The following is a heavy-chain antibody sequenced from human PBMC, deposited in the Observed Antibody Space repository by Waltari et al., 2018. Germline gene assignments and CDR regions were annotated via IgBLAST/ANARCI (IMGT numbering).Heavy chain of an antibody. D-gene: IGHD1-7*01. CDR1: GGSISSYY. V-gene: IGHV4-4*07. J-gene: IGHJ4*02. Sequence: QVQLQESGPGLVKPSETLSLTCTVSGGSISSYYWRWIRQPAGKGLEWIGRIYTSGSTNDNPSLKSRVTISVDTSKNQFSRKLSAVTAADTAVYYCARDRYYWNYALPLDYWGQGTLVTVSS. CDR2: IYTSGST. CDR3: ARDRYYWNYALPLDY.